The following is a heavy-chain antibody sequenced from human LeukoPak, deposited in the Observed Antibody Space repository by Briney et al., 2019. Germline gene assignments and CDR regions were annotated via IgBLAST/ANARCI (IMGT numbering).Heavy chain of an antibody. CDR3: ARELFDFDY. CDR1: GFTFSNYA. J-gene: IGHJ4*02. D-gene: IGHD3-10*01. V-gene: IGHV3-23*01. CDR2: ITGSGNST. Sequence: GGSLRPSCAVSGFTFSNYAMTWVRQAPGKGLEWVSEITGSGNSTYYADSVKGRFTISRDNSKTTLYLQMNSLRAEDTAVYYCARELFDFDYWGQGTLVTVS.